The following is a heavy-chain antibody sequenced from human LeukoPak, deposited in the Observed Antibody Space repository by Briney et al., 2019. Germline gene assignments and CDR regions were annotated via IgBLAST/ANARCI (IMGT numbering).Heavy chain of an antibody. Sequence: ASVKVSCKASGYAFTGYYMHWVRQAPGQGLEWMGRINPNSGGTNYAQKFQGRVTMTRDTSISTAYMELSRLRSDDTAVYYCAREGVPAAQYYFDYWGQGTLVTVSS. J-gene: IGHJ4*02. CDR2: INPNSGGT. D-gene: IGHD2-2*01. V-gene: IGHV1-2*06. CDR3: AREGVPAAQYYFDY. CDR1: GYAFTGYY.